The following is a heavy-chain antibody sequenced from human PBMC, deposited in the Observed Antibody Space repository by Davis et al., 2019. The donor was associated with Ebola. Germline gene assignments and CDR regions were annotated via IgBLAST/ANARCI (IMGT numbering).Heavy chain of an antibody. CDR2: IIPILGIA. CDR1: EGTFSSYA. V-gene: IGHV1-69*04. CDR3: AISAYYYYYGMDV. Sequence: AASVKVSCKASEGTFSSYAISWVRQAPGQGLEWMGRIIPILGIANYAQKFQGRVTITADKSTSTAYMELSSLRSEDTAVYYCAISAYYYYYGMDVWGQGTTVTVSS. J-gene: IGHJ6*02.